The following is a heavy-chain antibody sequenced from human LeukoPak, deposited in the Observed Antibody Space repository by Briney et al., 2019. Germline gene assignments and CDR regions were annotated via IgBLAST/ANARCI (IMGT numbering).Heavy chain of an antibody. V-gene: IGHV1-69*13. J-gene: IGHJ6*03. CDR1: GGTFSSYA. D-gene: IGHD2-2*01. CDR2: IIPIFGTA. Sequence: SVKVSCKASGGTFSSYAISWVRQAPGQGLEWMGGIIPIFGTANYAQKFQGRVTITADESTSTAYMELSSLRSEDTAVYYCARDRDSTSGSGRDYYYYYMDVWGRGTTVTASS. CDR3: ARDRDSTSGSGRDYYYYYMDV.